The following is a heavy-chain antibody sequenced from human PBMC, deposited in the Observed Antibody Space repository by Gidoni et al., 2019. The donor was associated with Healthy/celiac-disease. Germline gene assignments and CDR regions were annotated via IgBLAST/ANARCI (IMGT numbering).Heavy chain of an antibody. Sequence: QVQLPQWGAGLLKPSETLSLTCSVYGGSFSGYYWSWIRQPPGKGLEWIGEINHSGSTNYNPSLKSRVTISVDTSKNQFSLKLSSVTAADTAVYYCARGRAFDYWGQGTLVTVSS. V-gene: IGHV4-34*01. J-gene: IGHJ4*02. CDR1: GGSFSGYY. CDR2: INHSGST. CDR3: ARGRAFDY.